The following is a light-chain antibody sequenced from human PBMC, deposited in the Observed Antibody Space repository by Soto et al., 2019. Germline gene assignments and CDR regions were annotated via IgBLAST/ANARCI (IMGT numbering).Light chain of an antibody. Sequence: IHMTQSPSTLSASVGARVTITCRASQSVTTWLAWYQQKPGKAPKLLIYKASNLESGLPSRFTGSGSGTEFTLTISSLQSDDFATYYCQQYSTYPITFGQGTLLENK. CDR1: QSVTTW. V-gene: IGKV1-5*03. J-gene: IGKJ5*01. CDR2: KAS. CDR3: QQYSTYPIT.